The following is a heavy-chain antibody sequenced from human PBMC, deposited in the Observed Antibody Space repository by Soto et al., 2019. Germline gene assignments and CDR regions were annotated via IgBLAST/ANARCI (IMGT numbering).Heavy chain of an antibody. V-gene: IGHV4-34*01. J-gene: IGHJ4*02. D-gene: IGHD3-10*01. CDR3: ARGSGPSRGVFGY. Sequence: PSETLSLTCAVYGGSFSGNYWTWIRQPPGKGLEWIAEINHGGSSNYTPSLRSRVTISIDMAKNQFSLRLNSVTAADTAVYYCARGSGPSRGVFGYWGEGTQVTVSS. CDR2: INHGGSS. CDR1: GGSFSGNY.